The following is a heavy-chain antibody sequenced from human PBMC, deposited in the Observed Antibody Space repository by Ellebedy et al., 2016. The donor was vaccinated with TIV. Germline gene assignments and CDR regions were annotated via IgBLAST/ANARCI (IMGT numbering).Heavy chain of an antibody. CDR3: ARDDNYYFDL. CDR2: INPSTGST. CDR1: GYTFTRNY. V-gene: IGHV1-46*01. J-gene: IGHJ2*01. D-gene: IGHD4-11*01. Sequence: ASVKVSCXASGYTFTRNYMHWVRQAPGQGLEWMGIINPSTGSTSYAQKFQGRVTMTRDTSTSTVYMELSSLRSEDTALYYCARDDNYYFDLWGRGTLVTVSS.